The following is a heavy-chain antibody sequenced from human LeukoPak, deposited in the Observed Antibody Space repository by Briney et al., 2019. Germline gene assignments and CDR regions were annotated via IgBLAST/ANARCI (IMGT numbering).Heavy chain of an antibody. D-gene: IGHD6-6*01. Sequence: GGSLRLSCAASGFTFSSYAMHWVRQAPGKGLEWVAVISYDGSNKYYADSVKGRFTISRDNSKNTLYLQMNSLRAEDTAVYYCARQTRHYYYYMDVWGKGTTVTVSS. V-gene: IGHV3-30-3*01. J-gene: IGHJ6*03. CDR3: ARQTRHYYYYMDV. CDR2: ISYDGSNK. CDR1: GFTFSSYA.